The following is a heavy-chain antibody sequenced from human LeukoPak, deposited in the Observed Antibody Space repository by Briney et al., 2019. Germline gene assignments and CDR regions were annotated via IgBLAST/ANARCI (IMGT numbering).Heavy chain of an antibody. V-gene: IGHV4-59*12. CDR2: IYYSGST. J-gene: IGHJ4*02. D-gene: IGHD4-17*01. CDR3: MGADYGGH. Sequence: SETLSLTCTVSGGSISSYYWSWIRQPPGKGLEWIGYIYYSGSTNYNPSLKSRVTISVDKSKNQFSLKLNSMTAADTAVYYCMGADYGGHWGQGTLVTVSS. CDR1: GGSISSYY.